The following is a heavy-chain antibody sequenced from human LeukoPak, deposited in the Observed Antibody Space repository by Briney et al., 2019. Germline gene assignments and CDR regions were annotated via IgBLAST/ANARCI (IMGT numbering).Heavy chain of an antibody. CDR2: INPNSGGT. CDR1: GYTFTGYY. Sequence: ASVKVSCKASGYTFTGYYMHWVRQAPGQGLEWMGWINPNSGGTNYAQKFQGRVTMTRDTSISTAYMELSRLRSDDTAVYYCARDPTWSSSSIMYWGQGTLVTVSS. D-gene: IGHD6-6*01. J-gene: IGHJ4*02. CDR3: ARDPTWSSSSIMY. V-gene: IGHV1-2*02.